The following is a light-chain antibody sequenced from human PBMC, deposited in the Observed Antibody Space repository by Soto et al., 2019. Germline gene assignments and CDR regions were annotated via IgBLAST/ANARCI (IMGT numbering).Light chain of an antibody. CDR3: CSYAGSSTLAV. Sequence: QSVLTQPASVSGSPGQSITISCTGTSSDVGSYNLVSWYQQHPGKAPKLMIYEVSKRPSGVSNRFSGSKSGNTXSXTIXGXXXXXXXXYYCCSYAGSSTLAVFGTGTKLTVL. J-gene: IGLJ1*01. CDR2: EVS. V-gene: IGLV2-23*02. CDR1: SSDVGSYNL.